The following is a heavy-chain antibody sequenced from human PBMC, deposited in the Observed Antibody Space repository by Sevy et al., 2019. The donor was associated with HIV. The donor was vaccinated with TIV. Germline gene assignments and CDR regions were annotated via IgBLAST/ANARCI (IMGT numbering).Heavy chain of an antibody. CDR2: IIPIFGTA. V-gene: IGHV1-69*13. CDR1: GGTFSSYA. Sequence: ASVKVSCKASGGTFSSYAISWVRQAPGQGLEWMGGIIPIFGTANYAQKFQGRVTITADESTSTAYMELSSLRSEDTAVYYCAREEDKKSLWPTRITYYYYGMDVWGQGTTVTVSS. J-gene: IGHJ6*02. D-gene: IGHD3-10*01. CDR3: AREEDKKSLWPTRITYYYYGMDV.